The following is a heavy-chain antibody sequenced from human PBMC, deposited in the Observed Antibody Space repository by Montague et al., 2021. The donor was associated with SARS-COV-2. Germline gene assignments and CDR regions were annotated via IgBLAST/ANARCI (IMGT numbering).Heavy chain of an antibody. V-gene: IGHV2-70*11. CDR3: ARTPYYYDSSGHYYGAFDI. CDR2: IDWDDDK. CDR1: GFSLSTSGMC. J-gene: IGHJ3*02. D-gene: IGHD3-22*01. Sequence: PALVIPTQTLTLTCTFSGFSLSTSGMCVSWIRQPPGKALEWLARIDWDDDKYYSTSLKTRLTISKDTSKNQVVLTMTNMDPVDTATYYCARTPYYYDSSGHYYGAFDIWGQGTMVTVSS.